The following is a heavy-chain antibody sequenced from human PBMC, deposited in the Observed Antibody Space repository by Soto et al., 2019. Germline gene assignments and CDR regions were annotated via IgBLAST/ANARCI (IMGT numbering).Heavy chain of an antibody. D-gene: IGHD2-2*01. J-gene: IGHJ6*02. Sequence: GGSLRLSCAASGFTFSSYGMHWVRQAPGKGLEWVAVISYDGSNKYYADSVKGRFTISRDNSKNTLYLQMNSLRAEDTAVYYCAKGGPSSGIVVVPADAQYYYYGMDVWGQGTTVTVSS. CDR3: AKGGPSSGIVVVPADAQYYYYGMDV. CDR2: ISYDGSNK. V-gene: IGHV3-30*18. CDR1: GFTFSSYG.